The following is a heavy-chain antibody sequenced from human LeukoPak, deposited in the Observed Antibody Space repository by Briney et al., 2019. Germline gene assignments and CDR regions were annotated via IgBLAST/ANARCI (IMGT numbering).Heavy chain of an antibody. V-gene: IGHV4-59*01. CDR2: IYYSGST. J-gene: IGHJ4*02. CDR3: ARPDSSYGDYVD. D-gene: IGHD4-17*01. Sequence: SETLSLTCTVSGGSISSYYWCWIRQPPGKGLEWIGYIYYSGSTNYNPSLKSRVTISVDTSKNQFSLKLSSVTAADTAVYYCARPDSSYGDYVDWGQGTLVTVSS. CDR1: GGSISSYY.